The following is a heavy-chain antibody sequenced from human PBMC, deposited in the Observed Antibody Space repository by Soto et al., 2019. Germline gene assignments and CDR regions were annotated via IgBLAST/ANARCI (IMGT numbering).Heavy chain of an antibody. V-gene: IGHV4-4*02. CDR3: ARDRYYYDSSGYQYYFDY. Sequence: TLSLTCAVSGGSISSSNWWSWVRQPPGKGLEWIGEIYHSGSTNYNPSLKSRVTISVDKSKNQFSLKLSSVTAADTAVYYCARDRYYYDSSGYQYYFDYWGQGTLVTVSS. J-gene: IGHJ4*02. CDR1: GGSISSSNW. D-gene: IGHD3-22*01. CDR2: IYHSGST.